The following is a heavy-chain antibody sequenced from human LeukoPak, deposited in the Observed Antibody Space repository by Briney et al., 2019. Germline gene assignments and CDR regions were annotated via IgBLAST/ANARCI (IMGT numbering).Heavy chain of an antibody. Sequence: SSGTLRLSCAASGFTFSDYGLYWVRQAPGKGLERVSGINNSGIYTYYANSVRGRFTISTDNSKNTLYLQMRSLRAEDMAVYYCSRGPTVITFNAFDVWGQGTMVTVSS. J-gene: IGHJ3*01. D-gene: IGHD4-17*01. CDR1: GFTFSDYG. V-gene: IGHV3-64*01. CDR3: SRGPTVITFNAFDV. CDR2: INNSGIYT.